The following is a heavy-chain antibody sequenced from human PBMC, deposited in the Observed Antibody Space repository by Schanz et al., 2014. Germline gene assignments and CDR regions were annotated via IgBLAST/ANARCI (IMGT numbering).Heavy chain of an antibody. D-gene: IGHD6-13*01. CDR1: GYTFTSYG. V-gene: IGHV1-18*01. Sequence: QVQLVQSGAEVKKPGASVKVSCKASGYTFTSYGIKWVRQAPGQGLEWMGRIVPIAGITNYAQRFQGRVTITADKSSDTAYMELSSLRSEDTAVYYCARLDSSSWYPRYWGQGTLVTVSS. CDR2: IVPIAGIT. J-gene: IGHJ4*02. CDR3: ARLDSSSWYPRY.